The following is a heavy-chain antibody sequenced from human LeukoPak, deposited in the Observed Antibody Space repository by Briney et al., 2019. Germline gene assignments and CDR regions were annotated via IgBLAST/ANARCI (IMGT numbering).Heavy chain of an antibody. J-gene: IGHJ4*02. CDR1: CGSISSYY. CDR3: ARGGGWLGRNRFDY. D-gene: IGHD6-19*01. V-gene: IGHV4-59*01. Sequence: PSETLSLTCTVSCGSISSYYWSWIRQPPEKGLEGIGYIYYSGSTNYNPSLKSRVTISVDTSKHQFSLKLSSVTAADTAVYYCARGGGWLGRNRFDYWGQGTLVTVSS. CDR2: IYYSGST.